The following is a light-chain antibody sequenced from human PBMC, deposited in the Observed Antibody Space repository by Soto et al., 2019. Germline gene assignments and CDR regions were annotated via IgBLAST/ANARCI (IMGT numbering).Light chain of an antibody. V-gene: IGKV3-20*01. CDR1: XSVSXSY. CDR3: QQYGSSPPYT. CDR2: AAS. J-gene: IGKJ2*01. Sequence: EIVLTQSPGXLSLSPGERATLSCRASXSVSXSYLAWYQQKPGQAPRLLIYAASSRATGIPDRFSGSGSGTDFTLTISRLEPEDFALYYCQQYGSSPPYTFGQGTKLEIK.